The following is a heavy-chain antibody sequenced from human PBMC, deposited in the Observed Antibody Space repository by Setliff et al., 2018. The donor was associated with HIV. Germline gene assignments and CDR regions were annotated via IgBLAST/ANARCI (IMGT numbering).Heavy chain of an antibody. J-gene: IGHJ3*01. CDR3: AKEGRTTSAFDV. V-gene: IGHV3-43*01. D-gene: IGHD1-1*01. CDR2: ISWDRYTT. Sequence: PGESLRLSCAASGFNFNDYTMHWVRQGPGKTLEWVSLISWDRYTTNYADSVKGRFTISRDNSKDSLYLQMNSLRIEDTALYYCAKEGRTTSAFDVWGQGTMVTVSS. CDR1: GFNFNDYT.